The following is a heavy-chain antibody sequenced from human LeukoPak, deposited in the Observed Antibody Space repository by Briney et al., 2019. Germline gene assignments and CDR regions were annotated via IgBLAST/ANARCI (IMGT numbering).Heavy chain of an antibody. Sequence: SETLSLTCTVSGGSISSYYWSWLRQPAGKALECIGRIYTSGSTNYNPSLKSRVTMSVDTSKNQFSLKLSSVTAADTAVYYCARGGTAMDKNYYYYYMDVWGKGTTVTVSS. CDR1: GGSISSYY. V-gene: IGHV4-4*07. J-gene: IGHJ6*03. D-gene: IGHD5-18*01. CDR3: ARGGTAMDKNYYYYYMDV. CDR2: IYTSGST.